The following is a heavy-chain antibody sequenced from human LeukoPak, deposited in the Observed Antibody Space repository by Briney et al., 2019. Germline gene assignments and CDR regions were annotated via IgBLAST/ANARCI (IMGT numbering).Heavy chain of an antibody. CDR3: AKGGIGAGNPLFDL. CDR2: VWFDGSNK. Sequence: GGSLRLSCAASGFTFSSYAMSWVRQAPGKGLEWVAVVWFDGSNKYYADSVKGRFTISRDNSKNTLYLQMNSLRAEDTAVYYCAKGGIGAGNPLFDLWGRGTLVTVSS. J-gene: IGHJ2*01. D-gene: IGHD6-19*01. V-gene: IGHV3-33*06. CDR1: GFTFSSYA.